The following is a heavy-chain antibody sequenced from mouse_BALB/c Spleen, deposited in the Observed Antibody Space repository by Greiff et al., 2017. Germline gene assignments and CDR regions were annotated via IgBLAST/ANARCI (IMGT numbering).Heavy chain of an antibody. D-gene: IGHD2-4*01. J-gene: IGHJ3*01. CDR3: ARDDYDVKAY. CDR1: GFSLTSYG. V-gene: IGHV2-9*02. CDR2: IWAGGST. Sequence: VQLVESGPGLVVPSQSLSITCTVSGFSLTSYGVHWVRQPPGKGLEWLGVIWAGGSTNYNSALMSRLSISKDNSKSQVFLKMNSLQTDDTAMYYCARDDYDVKAYWGQGTLVTVSA.